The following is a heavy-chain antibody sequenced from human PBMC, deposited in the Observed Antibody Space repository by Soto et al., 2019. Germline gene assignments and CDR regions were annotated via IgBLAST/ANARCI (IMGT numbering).Heavy chain of an antibody. V-gene: IGHV3-66*01. CDR2: INNAGTT. CDR3: VRENYYYGMDV. J-gene: IGHJ6*02. CDR1: GFTVSSNY. Sequence: GGSLRLSCAVSGFTVSSNYMSWVRQAPGRGLEWVSVINNAGTTFYADSVKGRFTISGDKSKNTLYLQMNSLRVEDTAIYYCVRENYYYGMDVWGQGTAVTVSS.